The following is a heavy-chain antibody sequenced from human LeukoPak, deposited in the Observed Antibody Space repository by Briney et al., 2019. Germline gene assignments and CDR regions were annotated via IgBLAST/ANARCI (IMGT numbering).Heavy chain of an antibody. V-gene: IGHV4-34*01. CDR3: ARGNPKRVHHYYYMDV. CDR1: GGSLSGNN. CDR2: INDGGNT. Sequence: SETLSLTCAVYGGSLSGNNWNWIRQSPEKGLEWMGEINDGGNTNYNPSLKSRLTISLDMSKNQFSLRLNSVTAADTAVYYCARGNPKRVHHYYYMDVWGKGTSVTVSS. J-gene: IGHJ6*03.